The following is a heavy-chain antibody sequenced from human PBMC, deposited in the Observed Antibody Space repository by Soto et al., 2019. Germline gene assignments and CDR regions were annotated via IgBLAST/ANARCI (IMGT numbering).Heavy chain of an antibody. V-gene: IGHV3-48*02. J-gene: IGHJ5*02. D-gene: IGHD3-3*01. CDR3: ARESRFLEWLSLNWFDP. CDR2: ISSSSSTI. Sequence: PGGSLRLSCVVSGFTFSTYAMSWVRQAPGKGLEWVSYISSSSSTIYYADSVKGRFTISRDNAKNSLYLQMNSLRDEDTAVYYCARESRFLEWLSLNWFDPWGQGTLVTVSS. CDR1: GFTFSTYA.